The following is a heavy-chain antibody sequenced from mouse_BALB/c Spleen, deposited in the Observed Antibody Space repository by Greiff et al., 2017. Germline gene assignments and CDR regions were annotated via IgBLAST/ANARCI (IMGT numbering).Heavy chain of an antibody. J-gene: IGHJ4*01. CDR2: IWSGGST. Sequence: QLQLKESGPGLVQPSQSLSITCTVSGFSLTSYGVHWVRQSPGKGLEWLGVIWSGGSTDYNAAFISRLSISKDNSKSQVFFKMNSLQADDTAIYYCARTLLRLGYYAMDYWGQGTSVTVSS. CDR1: GFSLTSYG. V-gene: IGHV2-4-1*01. CDR3: ARTLLRLGYYAMDY. D-gene: IGHD1-2*01.